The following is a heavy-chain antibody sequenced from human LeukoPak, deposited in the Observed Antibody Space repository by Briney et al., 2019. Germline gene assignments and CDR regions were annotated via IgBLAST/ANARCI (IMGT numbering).Heavy chain of an antibody. CDR1: GGAIASGGYS. D-gene: IGHD3-10*01. Sequence: SETLSLTCTVSGGAIASGGYSWNWIRQSPGKGLEWIGCIYDRGPAYYNPSLKSRLTISVGRPKNQFFLNVTSLTAADTAVYYCARSRQASGLLSSWGQGTPVVVSS. J-gene: IGHJ5*02. CDR2: IYDRGPA. CDR3: ARSRQASGLLSS. V-gene: IGHV4-30-2*06.